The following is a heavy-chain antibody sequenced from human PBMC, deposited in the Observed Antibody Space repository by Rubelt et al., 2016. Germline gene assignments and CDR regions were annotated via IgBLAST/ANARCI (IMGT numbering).Heavy chain of an antibody. CDR2: ISSDGSST. CDR3: ARGNYYGMDV. CDR1: GFTFSIFG. V-gene: IGHV3-74*01. Sequence: GGGLIQPGGSLRLSCAASGFTFSIFGMSWVRQAPGKGLEWVSRISSDGSSTSYADSVKGRFTISRDNAKNTLYLQMNSLRAEDTAVYYCARGNYYGMDVWGQGTTVAVSS. D-gene: IGHD5-24*01. J-gene: IGHJ6*02.